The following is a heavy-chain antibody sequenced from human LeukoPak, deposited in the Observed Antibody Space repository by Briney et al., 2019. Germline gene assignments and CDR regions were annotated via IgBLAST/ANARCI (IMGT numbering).Heavy chain of an antibody. CDR3: ARGGGSDNYYYYYMDV. V-gene: IGHV1-2*02. D-gene: IGHD2-15*01. CDR1: GYTFIGYY. Sequence: ASVKVSCKTSGYTFIGYYLHWVRQAPGQGLEWMGWINPKNGGTNYPQKFQGRVTMTRDRSISTAYMELSSLRSEDTAVYYCARGGGSDNYYYYYMDVWGKGTTVTISS. CDR2: INPKNGGT. J-gene: IGHJ6*03.